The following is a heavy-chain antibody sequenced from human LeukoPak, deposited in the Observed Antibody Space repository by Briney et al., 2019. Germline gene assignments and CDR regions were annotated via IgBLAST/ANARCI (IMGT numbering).Heavy chain of an antibody. J-gene: IGHJ6*02. CDR1: GGSFSGYY. CDR2: INHSGST. D-gene: IGHD2-2*02. V-gene: IGHV4-34*01. Sequence: SETLSLTCAVYGGSFSGYYWSWIRQPPGKGLEWIGEINHSGSTNYNPSLKSRVTISVDTSKNQFSLKLSSVTAVDTAVYYCARGVCSSTSCYTYYYYGMDVWGQGTTVTVSS. CDR3: ARGVCSSTSCYTYYYYGMDV.